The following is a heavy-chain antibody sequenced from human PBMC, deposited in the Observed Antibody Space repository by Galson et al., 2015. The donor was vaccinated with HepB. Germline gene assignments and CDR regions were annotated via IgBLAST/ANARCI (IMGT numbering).Heavy chain of an antibody. Sequence: SLRLSCAASGFTFSSYAMHWVRQAPGKGLEWVAVISYDGSNIYYADSVKGRFTISRDNSKNTLYLQMNSLRAEDTAVYYCARGRPNSSGWYENWFDPWGQGTLVTVSS. J-gene: IGHJ5*02. D-gene: IGHD6-19*01. CDR3: ARGRPNSSGWYENWFDP. CDR2: ISYDGSNI. V-gene: IGHV3-30*04. CDR1: GFTFSSYA.